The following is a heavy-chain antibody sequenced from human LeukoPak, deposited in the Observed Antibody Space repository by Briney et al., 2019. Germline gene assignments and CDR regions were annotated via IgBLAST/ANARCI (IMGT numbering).Heavy chain of an antibody. CDR3: ARGGAYSYGYPLEY. V-gene: IGHV4-59*01. CDR2: IYYSGST. Sequence: SETLSLTCTVSGGSISSYYWSWIRQPPGKGLEWIGYIYYSGSTNYNPSLKSRVTISVDTSKNQFPLKLSSVTAADTAVYYCARGGAYSYGYPLEYWGQGTLVTVSS. D-gene: IGHD5-18*01. J-gene: IGHJ4*02. CDR1: GGSISSYY.